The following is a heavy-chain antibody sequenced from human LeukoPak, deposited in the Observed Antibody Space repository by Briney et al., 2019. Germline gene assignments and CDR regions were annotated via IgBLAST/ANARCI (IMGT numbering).Heavy chain of an antibody. V-gene: IGHV7-4-1*01. CDR3: ARDHVKLTSSFHPFDAFDV. CDR1: GYTFTSYA. CDR2: INTNTGNP. D-gene: IGHD2-2*01. J-gene: IGHJ3*01. Sequence: ASVKVSCKASGYTFTSYAMNWVRQAPGQGLEWMGWINTNTGNPTYAQGFTGRFVFSLDTSVSTAYLQIGSLKAEDTAVYYCARDHVKLTSSFHPFDAFDVWGQGTLVTVSS.